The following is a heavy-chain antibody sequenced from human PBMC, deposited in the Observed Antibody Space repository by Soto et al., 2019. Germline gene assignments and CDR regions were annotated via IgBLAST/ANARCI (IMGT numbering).Heavy chain of an antibody. CDR3: TRVGGYYGDYPNFDY. CDR2: IYYSGST. D-gene: IGHD4-17*01. Sequence: QVQLKESSPGLVKPSETLSLTCSVSGSSIRNYDWSWIRQPPGKGLEWIGNIYYSGSTNYNPSLKGRVFISVDSSRRQSSLRLNSLTAADTAVYYCTRVGGYYGDYPNFDYWGQGALVTVSS. J-gene: IGHJ4*02. CDR1: GSSIRNYD. V-gene: IGHV4-59*01.